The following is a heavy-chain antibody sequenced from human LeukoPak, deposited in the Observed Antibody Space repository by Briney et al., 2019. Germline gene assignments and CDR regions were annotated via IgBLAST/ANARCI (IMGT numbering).Heavy chain of an antibody. CDR3: ARDRPHCSGGNCYSSDGFDI. V-gene: IGHV6-1*01. J-gene: IGHJ3*02. Sequence: SQTLSLTCAISGDSVSSNSAAWNWIRQSPSRGLEWLGRTYYRSKWYNDYAVSVKSRITINPDTSKNQFSLQPNSVTPEDTAVYYCARDRPHCSGGNCYSSDGFDIWGQGTMVTVSS. CDR2: TYYRSKWYN. CDR1: GDSVSSNSAA. D-gene: IGHD2-15*01.